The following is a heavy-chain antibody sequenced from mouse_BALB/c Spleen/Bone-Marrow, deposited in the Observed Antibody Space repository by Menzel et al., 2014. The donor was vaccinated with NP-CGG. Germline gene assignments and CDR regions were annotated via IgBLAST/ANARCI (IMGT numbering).Heavy chain of an antibody. CDR3: ARGDYYRSVMDY. V-gene: IGHV1S56*01. D-gene: IGHD2-14*01. CDR1: GYTFTTYF. CDR2: IYPGNINI. Sequence: VKLMESGPELVKPRASMRISCKASGYTFTTYFIHWVKQRPGQGLERIGWIYPGNINIKYNENLKDKVTLTADKSSNTAHLQFSSLTSEDSAVYFCARGDYYRSVMDYWGQGTSVTVSS. J-gene: IGHJ4*01.